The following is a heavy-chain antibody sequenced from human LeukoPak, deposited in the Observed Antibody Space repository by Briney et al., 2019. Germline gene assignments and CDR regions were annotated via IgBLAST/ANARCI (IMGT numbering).Heavy chain of an antibody. CDR3: ARHWGYYYYMDV. CDR2: INHSGST. CDR1: GGSFSGYY. V-gene: IGHV4-34*01. D-gene: IGHD7-27*01. J-gene: IGHJ6*03. Sequence: SETLSLTCAVYGGSFSGYYWSWIRQPPGKGLEWIGEINHSGSTNYNPSLKGRVTISVDTSKNQFSLKLSSVTAADTAVYYCARHWGYYYYMDVWGKGTTVTISS.